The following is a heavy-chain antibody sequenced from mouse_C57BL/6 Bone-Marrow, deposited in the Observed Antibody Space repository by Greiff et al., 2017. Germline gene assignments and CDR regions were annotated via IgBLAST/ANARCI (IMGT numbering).Heavy chain of an antibody. CDR3: AGRWLPFYWYFDV. Sequence: VQLQQSGPGLVKPSQSLFLTCSITGFPITSGYYWIWIRQSPGKPLEWMGYITHSGETFYNPSLQSPISITRETSKNQFFLQLNSVTTEDTAMYYCAGRWLPFYWYFDVWGTGTTVTVSS. CDR1: GFPITSGYY. CDR2: ITHSGET. D-gene: IGHD2-2*01. J-gene: IGHJ1*03. V-gene: IGHV12-3*01.